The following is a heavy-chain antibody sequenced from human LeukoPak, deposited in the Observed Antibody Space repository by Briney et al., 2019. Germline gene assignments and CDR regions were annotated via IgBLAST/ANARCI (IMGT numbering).Heavy chain of an antibody. CDR2: ISWNSGSI. CDR1: GFTFDDYA. J-gene: IGHJ4*02. Sequence: QPGRSLRLSCAASGFTFDDYAMHWVRQAPGKGLEWVSGISWNSGSIGYADSVKDRFTISRDNAKNSLYLQMNSLRAEDTALYYCAKDWQRYSSGWYYYYFDYWGQGTLVTVSS. CDR3: AKDWQRYSSGWYYYYFDY. V-gene: IGHV3-9*01. D-gene: IGHD6-19*01.